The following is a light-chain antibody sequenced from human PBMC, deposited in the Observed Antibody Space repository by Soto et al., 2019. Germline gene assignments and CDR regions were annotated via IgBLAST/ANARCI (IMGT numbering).Light chain of an antibody. CDR2: GAS. Sequence: EIVMTQSPATLSVSPGERATLSCRASQSVSLNLAWYQQKPGQAPRLLIHGASTRATGIPARFSGSGSGTEFTLTISSLQSEDFAVYYCQQYNYWPPETFGQGTKLEIK. CDR1: QSVSLN. CDR3: QQYNYWPPET. J-gene: IGKJ2*01. V-gene: IGKV3-15*01.